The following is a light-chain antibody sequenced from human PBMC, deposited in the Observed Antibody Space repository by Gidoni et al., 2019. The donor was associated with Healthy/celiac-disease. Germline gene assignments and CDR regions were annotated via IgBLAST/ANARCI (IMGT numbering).Light chain of an antibody. CDR1: SSNIGSNT. J-gene: IGLJ1*01. V-gene: IGLV1-44*01. Sequence: QSVLTQPPSASGTPGQRVTISCSGSSSNIGSNTVNWYQPLPGTAPNLLIYSNNQRPSGVPDRLSGSKSGTSASLAISGLQSEDEADYYCAAWDDSLNGAYVFGTGTKVTVL. CDR2: SNN. CDR3: AAWDDSLNGAYV.